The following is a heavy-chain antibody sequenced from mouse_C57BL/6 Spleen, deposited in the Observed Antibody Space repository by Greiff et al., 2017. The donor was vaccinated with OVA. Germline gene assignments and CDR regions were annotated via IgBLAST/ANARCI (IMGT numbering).Heavy chain of an antibody. Sequence: VQLKESEGGLVQPGSSMKLSCTASGFTFSDYYMAWVRQVPEKGLEWVANINYDGSSTYYLDSLKSRFTISRDNAKNILYLQMSSLKSEDTATYYCARDRLNGYFDVWGTGTTVTVSS. J-gene: IGHJ1*03. CDR1: GFTFSDYY. D-gene: IGHD1-2*01. V-gene: IGHV5-16*01. CDR2: INYDGSST. CDR3: ARDRLNGYFDV.